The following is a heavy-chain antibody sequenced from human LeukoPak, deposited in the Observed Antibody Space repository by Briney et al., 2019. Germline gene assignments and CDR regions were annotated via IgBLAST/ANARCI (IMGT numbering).Heavy chain of an antibody. CDR3: ARDRSNWYDY. V-gene: IGHV3-21*04. CDR1: GFTLSSYN. CDR2: ISYRSSDI. Sequence: GGSLRLSCAASGFTLSSYNMKWVRQAPGKGLEWVSSISYRSSDIEYADSVRGRFTISRDNAKQSLYLQMNTLRAEDTAVYYCARDRSNWYDYWGQGTLVTVSS. J-gene: IGHJ5*01.